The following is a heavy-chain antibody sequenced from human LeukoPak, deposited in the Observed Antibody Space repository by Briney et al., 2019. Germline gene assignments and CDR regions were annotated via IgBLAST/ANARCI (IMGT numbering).Heavy chain of an antibody. D-gene: IGHD6-13*01. CDR1: GYTFTSYG. CDR3: AVRIAADPYYYYYYGMDV. CDR2: INPNSGGT. Sequence: GASVKVSCKASGYTFTSYGISWVRQAPGQGLEWMGWINPNSGGTNYAQKFQGRVTMTRDTSISTAYMELSRLRSDDTAVYYCAVRIAADPYYYYYYGMDVWGQGTTVTVSS. J-gene: IGHJ6*02. V-gene: IGHV1-2*02.